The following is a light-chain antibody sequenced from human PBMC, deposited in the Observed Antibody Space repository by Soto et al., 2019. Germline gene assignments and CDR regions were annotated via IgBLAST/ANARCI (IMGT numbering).Light chain of an antibody. Sequence: EIVLTQSPAPLSLSPGERATLSCRASQNINIYLAWYQQKPGQAPRLLISDASNRATGIPARFSASGSGTDFTLTISRLEPEDFAVYYCQQRSNWPLTFGGGTKVDIK. CDR3: QQRSNWPLT. CDR1: QNINIY. CDR2: DAS. V-gene: IGKV3-11*01. J-gene: IGKJ4*01.